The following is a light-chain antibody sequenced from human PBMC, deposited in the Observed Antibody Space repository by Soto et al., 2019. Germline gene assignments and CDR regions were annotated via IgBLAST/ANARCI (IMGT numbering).Light chain of an antibody. V-gene: IGKV4-1*01. CDR1: QTLLNTSNNKNN. CDR3: QQSHTSPLT. J-gene: IGKJ4*01. CDR2: WAS. Sequence: DIVMTQSPDSLVVSLGERATINCKSSQTLLNTSNNKNNLAWYQQKPGQPPKLLIYWASTRESGVPDRFGGSGSGTDFTLIISSLQPEVVAVYYCQQSHTSPLTFGGGTRWRS.